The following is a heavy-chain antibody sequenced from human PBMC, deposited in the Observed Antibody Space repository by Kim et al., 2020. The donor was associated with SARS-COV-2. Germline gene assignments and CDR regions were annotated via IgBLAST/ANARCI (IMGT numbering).Heavy chain of an antibody. Sequence: VKGRFTISRDNSKNTLYLQMSSLRAEDTAVYYCVKSDRDYDSSPSIAFDIWGQGTMVTVSS. J-gene: IGHJ3*02. CDR3: VKSDRDYDSSPSIAFDI. D-gene: IGHD3-22*01. V-gene: IGHV3-64D*09.